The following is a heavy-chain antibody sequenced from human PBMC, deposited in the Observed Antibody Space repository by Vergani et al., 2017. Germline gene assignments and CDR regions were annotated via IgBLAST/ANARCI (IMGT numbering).Heavy chain of an antibody. Sequence: EVQLLESGGGLVQPGGSRRLSCAGAGFTFDTYTMAYVRQAPVKGLEWVAAISSGGCDIFYSDSVKGSFTISRYNSKNTLFLQMNSLKDEDTAVYYCTTACGFYYLHGEYFRYRGRGNLVSVSS. D-gene: IGHD3-22*01. CDR2: ISSGGCDI. V-gene: IGHV3-23*01. CDR1: GFTFDTYT. J-gene: IGHJ1*01. CDR3: TTACGFYYLHGEYFRY.